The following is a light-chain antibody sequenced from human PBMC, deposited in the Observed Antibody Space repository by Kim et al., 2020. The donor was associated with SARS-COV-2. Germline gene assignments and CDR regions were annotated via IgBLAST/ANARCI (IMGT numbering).Light chain of an antibody. Sequence: ATPSLSPGERATLSCRASQSVSSYLAWNQQKPGQAPRLLIYDASNRATGIPARFSGSGSGTDFTLTISSLEPEDFAVYYCQQRSNFGQGTRLEIK. J-gene: IGKJ5*01. CDR1: QSVSSY. CDR2: DAS. V-gene: IGKV3-11*01. CDR3: QQRSN.